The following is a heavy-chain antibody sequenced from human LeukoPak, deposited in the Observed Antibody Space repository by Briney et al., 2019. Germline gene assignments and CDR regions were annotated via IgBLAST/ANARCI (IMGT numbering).Heavy chain of an antibody. Sequence: ASVKVSCKVSGYSLTELYIYWVRQAPGEGLEWMGGFDREDGETNYAEKFQGRVTLTEDTSTDTAYMELSRLRYEDTAVYYCSTPSAHSTVATWSAFNIWGQGTMVTVSS. D-gene: IGHD4-23*01. J-gene: IGHJ3*02. CDR1: GYSLTELY. CDR2: FDREDGET. V-gene: IGHV1-24*01. CDR3: STPSAHSTVATWSAFNI.